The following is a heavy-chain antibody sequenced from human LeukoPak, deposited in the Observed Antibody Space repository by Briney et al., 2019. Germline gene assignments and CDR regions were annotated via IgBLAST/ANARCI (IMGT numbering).Heavy chain of an antibody. CDR3: AKERNLQLYYYYYGMDV. D-gene: IGHD5-18*01. CDR2: ISYDGSNK. J-gene: IGHJ6*02. Sequence: PGGSLRLSCAASGFTFSSYGMHWVRQAPGKGLEWVAVISYDGSNKYYADSVKGRFTISRDNSKNTLYLQMNSLRAEDTAVYYCAKERNLQLYYYYYGMDVWGQGTTVTVSS. CDR1: GFTFSSYG. V-gene: IGHV3-30*18.